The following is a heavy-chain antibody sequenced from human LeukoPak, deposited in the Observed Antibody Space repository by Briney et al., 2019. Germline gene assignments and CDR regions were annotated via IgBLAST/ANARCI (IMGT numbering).Heavy chain of an antibody. Sequence: SETLSLTCTVSGGSISSYYWGWIRQPPGKGLEWIGYIYYSGSTNYNPSLKSRVTISVDTSKNQFSLKLSSVTAADTAVYYCARVSGATIAFDYWGQGTLVTVSS. CDR1: GGSISSYY. V-gene: IGHV4-59*01. D-gene: IGHD1-26*01. CDR2: IYYSGST. CDR3: ARVSGATIAFDY. J-gene: IGHJ4*02.